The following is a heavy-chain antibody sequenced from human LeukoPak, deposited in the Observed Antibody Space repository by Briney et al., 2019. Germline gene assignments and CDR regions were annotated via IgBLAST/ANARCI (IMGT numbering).Heavy chain of an antibody. V-gene: IGHV3-74*01. Sequence: GGSLRLSCAASGFPFSSYWMHWVRQVPGKGLLWVSRINSDGSATIYADSVKGRFTISRDNSRNTLYLQMNSLRAEDTAVYYCARDYCSSTSCLFDYWGQGTLVTVSS. CDR1: GFPFSSYW. CDR3: ARDYCSSTSCLFDY. CDR2: INSDGSAT. J-gene: IGHJ4*02. D-gene: IGHD2-2*01.